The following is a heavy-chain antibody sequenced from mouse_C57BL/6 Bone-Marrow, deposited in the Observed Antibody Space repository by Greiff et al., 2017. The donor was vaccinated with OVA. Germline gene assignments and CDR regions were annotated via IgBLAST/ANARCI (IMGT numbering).Heavy chain of an antibody. D-gene: IGHD1-1*01. V-gene: IGHV1-81*01. CDR3: ARPYYFY. Sequence: SGAELARPGASVKLSCKASGYTFTSYGISWVKQRTGQGLEWIGEIYPRSGNTYYNEKFKGKATLTADKSSSTAYMELRSLTSEDSAVYFCARPYYFYWGQGTLVTVSA. CDR2: IYPRSGNT. CDR1: GYTFTSYG. J-gene: IGHJ3*01.